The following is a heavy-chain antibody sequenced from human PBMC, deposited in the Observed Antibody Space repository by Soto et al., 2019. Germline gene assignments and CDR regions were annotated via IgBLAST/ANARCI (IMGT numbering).Heavy chain of an antibody. J-gene: IGHJ6*03. Sequence: DVQLLESGGGSVQRGGSLRLSCAASGFTFSTYGMTWVRQAPGKGLEWVSYGGSGGSTYYADSVKGRFTISRDNSKNTLYLQMNSLRAEETSVYYWLKFRGRAYHYYYMDVWGNGTTVTVSS. V-gene: IGHV3-23*01. CDR2: YGGSGGST. D-gene: IGHD3-16*01. CDR1: GFTFSTYG. CDR3: LKFRGRAYHYYYMDV.